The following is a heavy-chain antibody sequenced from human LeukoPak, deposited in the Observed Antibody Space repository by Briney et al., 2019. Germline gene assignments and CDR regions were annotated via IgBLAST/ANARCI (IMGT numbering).Heavy chain of an antibody. Sequence: GGSLRLSCAASGFTFTSYGMHWVRQAPGKGLEWVAVVWFDGTKKYYADSVKGRFTISRDNSKNTLYLQMNSLRAEDTAVYYCARDHDSSGYDAFDIWGQGTMVTVSS. CDR2: VWFDGTKK. D-gene: IGHD3-22*01. V-gene: IGHV3-33*01. CDR1: GFTFTSYG. J-gene: IGHJ3*02. CDR3: ARDHDSSGYDAFDI.